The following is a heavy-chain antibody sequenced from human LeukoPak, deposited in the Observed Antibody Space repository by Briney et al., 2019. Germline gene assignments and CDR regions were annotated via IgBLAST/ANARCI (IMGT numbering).Heavy chain of an antibody. Sequence: GGSLRLSCAASGFTFSSYAMHWVRQAPGKGLEGVAVISYDGSNKYYADSVKGRFTISRDNSKNTLYLQMNSLRAEDTAVYYCARDPARAWIQLWSYFDYWGQGTLVTVSS. J-gene: IGHJ4*02. D-gene: IGHD5-18*01. CDR2: ISYDGSNK. V-gene: IGHV3-30*04. CDR1: GFTFSSYA. CDR3: ARDPARAWIQLWSYFDY.